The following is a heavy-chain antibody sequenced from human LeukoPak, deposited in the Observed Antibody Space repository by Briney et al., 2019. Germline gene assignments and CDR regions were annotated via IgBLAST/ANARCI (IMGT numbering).Heavy chain of an antibody. D-gene: IGHD3-10*01. J-gene: IGHJ5*02. V-gene: IGHV4-34*01. CDR1: GGSFSGYY. CDR3: ASGGGFGELFA. Sequence: SETLSLTCAVYGGSFSGYYWSWIRQPPGKGLEWIGEINHSGSTNYNPSLKSRVTISVDTPKSQFSLKLSSVTAADTAVYYCASGGGFGELFAWGQGTLVTVSS. CDR2: INHSGST.